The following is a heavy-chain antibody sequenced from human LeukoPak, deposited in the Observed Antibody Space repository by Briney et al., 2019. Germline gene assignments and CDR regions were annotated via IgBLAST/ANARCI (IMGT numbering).Heavy chain of an antibody. CDR3: ANEVPHFDY. V-gene: IGHV3-23*01. CDR2: ISGSGADT. D-gene: IGHD2-2*01. J-gene: IGHJ4*02. Sequence: GGSLRLSCAASGFTFNNYAMSWVRQAPGKGLEWVSVISGSGADTYYADSVKGRFTITRDNSKNTLYLQMNSLRAEDTAVYYCANEVPHFDYWGQRTLVTASS. CDR1: GFTFNNYA.